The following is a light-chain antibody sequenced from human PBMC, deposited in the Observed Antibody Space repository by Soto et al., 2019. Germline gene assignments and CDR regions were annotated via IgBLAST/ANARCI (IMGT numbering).Light chain of an antibody. CDR2: ENN. V-gene: IGLV1-51*02. J-gene: IGLJ2*01. CDR3: GTWDSSLSAVV. Sequence: QSVLTQPPSVSAAPGQKVTISCSGSSSNIGNNYVSWYQQLPGTAPKLLIYENNKRPLGIPDRFSGSKSGTSATLGITGLQTGDEADYYCGTWDSSLSAVVFGGGTKVTVL. CDR1: SSNIGNNY.